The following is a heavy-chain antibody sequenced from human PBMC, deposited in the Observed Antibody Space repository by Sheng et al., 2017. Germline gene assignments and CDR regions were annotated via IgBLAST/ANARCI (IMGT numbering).Heavy chain of an antibody. CDR3: ARAYDSSGYYLETAKYYFDY. V-gene: IGHV4-38-2*01. CDR2: IYHSGST. D-gene: IGHD3-22*01. CDR1: GYSISSGYY. Sequence: QVQLQESGPGLVKPSETLSLTCAVSGYSISSGYYWGWIRQPPGKGLEWIGSIYHSGSTYYNPSLKSRVTISVDTSKNQFSLKLSSVTAADTAVYYCARAYDSSGYYLETAKYYFDYWGQGTLVTVSS. J-gene: IGHJ4*02.